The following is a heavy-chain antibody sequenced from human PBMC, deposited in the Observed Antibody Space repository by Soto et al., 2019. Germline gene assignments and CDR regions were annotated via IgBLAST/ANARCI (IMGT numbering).Heavy chain of an antibody. CDR2: ISGSGGST. CDR3: AKNSYYYDSSGYYAD. J-gene: IGHJ4*02. CDR1: GFTSSSYA. V-gene: IGHV3-23*01. Sequence: EVQLLESGGGLVQPGGSLRLSCAASGFTSSSYAMSWVRQAPGKGLEWVSAISGSGGSTYYADSVKGRFTISRDNSKNTLYLQMNSLRAEDMAVYYCAKNSYYYDSSGYYADWGQGTLVTVSS. D-gene: IGHD3-22*01.